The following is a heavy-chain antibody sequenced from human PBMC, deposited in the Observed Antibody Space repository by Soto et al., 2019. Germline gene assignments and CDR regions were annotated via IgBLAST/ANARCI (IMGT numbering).Heavy chain of an antibody. CDR3: ARAVQDRAEANGMDV. CDR2: IIPIFGTA. Sequence: QVQLVQSGAEVKKPGSSVKVSCKASGGTFSSYAISWVRQAPGQGLEWMGGIIPIFGTANYAQKLQGRVTITADESTSTAYMELCSLRSEDTAVYYCARAVQDRAEANGMDVWGQGTTVTVSS. D-gene: IGHD1-1*01. V-gene: IGHV1-69*12. CDR1: GGTFSSYA. J-gene: IGHJ6*02.